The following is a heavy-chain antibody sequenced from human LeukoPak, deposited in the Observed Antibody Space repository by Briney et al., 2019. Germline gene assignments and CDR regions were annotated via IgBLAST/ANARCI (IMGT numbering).Heavy chain of an antibody. CDR3: ASAVLVRRVMNFDY. Sequence: GGSLRLSCAASGFTVRSNYMSWVRQAPGKGLEWVSVIYSGGSTYYADSVKGRFTISRDTSENTLFLQMNSLRAEDTAVYYCASAVLVRRVMNFDYWGQGTLVTVSS. D-gene: IGHD3-10*01. CDR2: IYSGGST. CDR1: GFTVRSNY. J-gene: IGHJ4*02. V-gene: IGHV3-66*01.